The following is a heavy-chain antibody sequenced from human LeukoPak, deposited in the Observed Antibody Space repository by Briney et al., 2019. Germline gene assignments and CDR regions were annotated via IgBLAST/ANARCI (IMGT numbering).Heavy chain of an antibody. CDR1: GYTFTGYY. CDR3: ARASQDYYGSGSYYRGGDAFDI. Sequence: ASVKVSCKASGYTFTGYYMHWVRQAPGQGLEWMGWTNPNSGGTNYAQKFQGRVTMTRDTSISTAYMELSSLRSEDTAVYYCARASQDYYGSGSYYRGGDAFDIWGQGTMVTVSS. V-gene: IGHV1-2*02. J-gene: IGHJ3*02. D-gene: IGHD3-10*01. CDR2: TNPNSGGT.